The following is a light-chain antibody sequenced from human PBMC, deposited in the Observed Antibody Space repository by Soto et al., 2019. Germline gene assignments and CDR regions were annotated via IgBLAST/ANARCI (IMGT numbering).Light chain of an antibody. V-gene: IGKV3-11*01. CDR1: QSVSSY. Sequence: EIVVTQSTPTLSFSQGERATLSCRASQSVSSYLAWYQQKPGQGPRLLIYDASNRATGVSARFSGSGSGTDFTLTISSLEPEDFAVYYCHQRSSWPRGPFGQG. J-gene: IGKJ1*01. CDR2: DAS. CDR3: HQRSSWPRGP.